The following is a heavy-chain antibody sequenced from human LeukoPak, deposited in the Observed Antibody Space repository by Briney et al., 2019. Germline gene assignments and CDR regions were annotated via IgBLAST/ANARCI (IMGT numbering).Heavy chain of an antibody. J-gene: IGHJ4*02. Sequence: SETLSLTYTVSGGSISSYYWSWIRQPPGKGLEWIGYIYYSGSTNYNPSLKSRVTISVDTSKNQFSLKLSSVTAADTAVYYCARHADHYYYDSSGYYSWIGLHDYWGQGTLVTVSS. CDR3: ARHADHYYYDSSGYYSWIGLHDY. V-gene: IGHV4-59*08. CDR1: GGSISSYY. CDR2: IYYSGST. D-gene: IGHD3-22*01.